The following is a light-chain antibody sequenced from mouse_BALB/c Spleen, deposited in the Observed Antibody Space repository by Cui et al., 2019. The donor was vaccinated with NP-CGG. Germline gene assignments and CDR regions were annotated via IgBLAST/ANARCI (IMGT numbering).Light chain of an antibody. CDR2: GTN. J-gene: IGLJ1*01. Sequence: QAVLTQESDLTTSPGETVTLTCRSSTGAVTTSNYANWVHEKPDHLFTGLIGGTNNRAPGVPARFSGSLIGDKAALTITGAQTEDEAIYFCALWYSNHWVFGGGTKLTVL. CDR1: TGAVTTSNY. V-gene: IGLV1*01. CDR3: ALWYSNHWV.